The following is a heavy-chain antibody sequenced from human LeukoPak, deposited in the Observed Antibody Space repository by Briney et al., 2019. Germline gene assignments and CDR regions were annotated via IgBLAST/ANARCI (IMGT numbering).Heavy chain of an antibody. CDR1: GFTVNSYG. V-gene: IGHV3-23*01. CDR3: AKHYCYDWGSYYKGYLFDY. D-gene: IGHD3-10*01. CDR2: ISGSGGST. J-gene: IGHJ4*02. Sequence: GGSLRLSCAASGFTVNSYGISWGRQAAGKGLEWVSSISGSGGSTCYADSVKGRFTICRDNSKNTLSMQMDSLRADDTDVYYCAKHYCYDWGSYYKGYLFDYWGQGTLVTVSS.